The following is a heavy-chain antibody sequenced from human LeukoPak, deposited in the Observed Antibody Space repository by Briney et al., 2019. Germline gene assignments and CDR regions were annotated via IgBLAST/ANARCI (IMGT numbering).Heavy chain of an antibody. D-gene: IGHD4-17*01. CDR3: TGSNDYGDYVDY. Sequence: GGSLRLSCTASGFTFCDYAMSWFRQAPGKGLEWVGFIRSKAYGGTTEYAASVKGRFTISRDDSKSIAYLQMNSLKTEDTAVYYCTGSNDYGDYVDYWGQGTLVTVSS. CDR1: GFTFCDYA. J-gene: IGHJ4*02. CDR2: IRSKAYGGTT. V-gene: IGHV3-49*03.